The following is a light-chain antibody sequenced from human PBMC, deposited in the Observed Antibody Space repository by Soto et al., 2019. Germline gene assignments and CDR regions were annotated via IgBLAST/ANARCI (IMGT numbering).Light chain of an antibody. CDR2: EIN. J-gene: IGLJ1*01. Sequence: QSALTQPPSASGSPGQSVTISCTGTSSDVCAYDYVSWYQQHPGKPPKLMIYEINKRPSGVPDRFSGSKSGNTASLTVSGLQAEEEADYYCSSFAGSNNFPYVFGTGTKVTVL. CDR1: SSDVCAYDY. V-gene: IGLV2-8*01. CDR3: SSFAGSNNFPYV.